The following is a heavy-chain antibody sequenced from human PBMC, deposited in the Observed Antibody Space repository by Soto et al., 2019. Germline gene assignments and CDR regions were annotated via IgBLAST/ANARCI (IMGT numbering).Heavy chain of an antibody. CDR1: GASISSTNW. CDR3: ATLPPRIVVVVLPIPT. V-gene: IGHV4-4*02. D-gene: IGHD2-15*01. Sequence: QVQLQESGPRLVKPSGTLSLTCAVSGASISSTNWWTWVRQPPGKGLEWIGEIYHTGSTKYNPSLKSRVTISLDKSNNQSSLNLSSVTAADTAVYYCATLPPRIVVVVLPIPTWGQGTRVTVSS. J-gene: IGHJ4*02. CDR2: IYHTGST.